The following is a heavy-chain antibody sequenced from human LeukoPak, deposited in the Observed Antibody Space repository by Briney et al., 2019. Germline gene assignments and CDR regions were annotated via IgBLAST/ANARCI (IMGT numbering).Heavy chain of an antibody. J-gene: IGHJ3*02. V-gene: IGHV3-21*01. CDR2: ISYNSSNI. D-gene: IGHD3-3*01. CDR3: ARDLSYYDFCSGYDDTFDI. Sequence: GGSLRLSCAASGFTFSSYSMHWVRQAPGKGLEWVSSISYNSSNIYYADSVKGRFTISRDNAKNTLYLQMNSLRAEDTAVYYCARDLSYYDFCSGYDDTFDIWGQGTMVTVSS. CDR1: GFTFSSYS.